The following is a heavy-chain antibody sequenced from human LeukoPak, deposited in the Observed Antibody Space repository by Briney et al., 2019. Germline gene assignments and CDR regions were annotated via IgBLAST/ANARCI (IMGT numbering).Heavy chain of an antibody. D-gene: IGHD6-25*01. CDR3: ARESSGGSKDY. V-gene: IGHV3-21*01. CDR2: ISSSSSYI. CDR1: GFTFSSYS. Sequence: PGGSLSPSCAASGFTFSSYSMNWVRQAPGKGLEWVSSISSSSSYIYYADSVKGRFTISRDNAQNSLYLQMNSLRAEDTAVYYCARESSGGSKDYRGQGTLVTVSS. J-gene: IGHJ4*02.